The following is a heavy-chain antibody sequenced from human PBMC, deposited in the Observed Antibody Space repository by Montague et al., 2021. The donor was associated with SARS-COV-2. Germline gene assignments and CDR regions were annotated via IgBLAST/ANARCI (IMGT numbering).Heavy chain of an antibody. Sequence: SLRLSCAASGFTFSLYSMHWVRQAPGKGLEWVAVISYDGINQYYADSVKGRSTISRDNSKDTLFLQMNSLRAEDTAVYYCARTFSGTYLHYYDYWGQGTLVTVSS. CDR1: GFTFSLYS. CDR2: ISYDGINQ. CDR3: ARTFSGTYLHYYDY. V-gene: IGHV3-30*04. D-gene: IGHD1-26*01. J-gene: IGHJ4*02.